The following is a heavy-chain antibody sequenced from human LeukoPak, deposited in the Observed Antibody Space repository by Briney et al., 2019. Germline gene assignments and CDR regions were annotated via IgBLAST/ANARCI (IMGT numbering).Heavy chain of an antibody. V-gene: IGHV3-23*01. CDR1: GFPFSNHA. CDR3: VREAGYCASVCLKSNWFDP. D-gene: IGHD2-21*02. CDR2: ISNGNT. J-gene: IGHJ5*02. Sequence: GGSLRLSCAASGFPFSNHAMSWVRQPPGKGLEWVSTISNGNTYYADSVRGRFTISRDDSKNMVYLQMNSLRDEDTALYYCVREAGYCASVCLKSNWFDPWGQGTLVTVSS.